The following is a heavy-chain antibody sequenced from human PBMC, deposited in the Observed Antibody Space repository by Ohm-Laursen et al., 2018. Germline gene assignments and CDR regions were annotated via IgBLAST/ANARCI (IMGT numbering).Heavy chain of an antibody. CDR2: IIPIFGTA. V-gene: IGHV1-69*06. J-gene: IGHJ6*02. CDR1: GGTFSSYA. CDR3: ARVAIIVPAARVNYYGMDV. D-gene: IGHD2-2*01. Sequence: SSVKVSCKASGGTFSSYAISWVRQAPGQGLEWMGGIIPIFGTANYAQKFQGRVTITADKSTSTAYMELSSLRSEDTAVYYCARVAIIVPAARVNYYGMDVWGQGTTVTVSS.